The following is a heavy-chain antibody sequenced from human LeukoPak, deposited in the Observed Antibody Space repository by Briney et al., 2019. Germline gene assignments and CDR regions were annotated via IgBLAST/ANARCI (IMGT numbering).Heavy chain of an antibody. D-gene: IGHD7-27*01. CDR1: GYTFTSYD. V-gene: IGHV1-8*01. CDR2: MSPNSGDT. J-gene: IGHJ4*02. Sequence: ASMKVSCKASGYTFTSYDFNWVRQATGQRPEWMGWMSPNSGDTGYAQKFQDRVTMTRNTSISTAYMELGSLRSDDTSVYYCARGPPNWGYDYWGPGTLVTVSS. CDR3: ARGPPNWGYDY.